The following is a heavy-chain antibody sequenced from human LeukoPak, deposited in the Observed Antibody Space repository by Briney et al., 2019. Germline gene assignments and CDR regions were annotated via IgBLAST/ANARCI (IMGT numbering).Heavy chain of an antibody. J-gene: IGHJ6*02. CDR3: ARDSAVTIFFSPLMDV. CDR2: ISNDGGDK. CDR1: GFTFSTYA. V-gene: IGHV3-30-3*01. D-gene: IGHD3-9*01. Sequence: GGSLTLSCAASGFTFSTYAIHWVRQAPGKGLEWVAVISNDGGDKYYSDSVRGRFTISRDNSKNTLSLQMNSLRTEDTALYYCARDSAVTIFFSPLMDVWGQGTTVTVSS.